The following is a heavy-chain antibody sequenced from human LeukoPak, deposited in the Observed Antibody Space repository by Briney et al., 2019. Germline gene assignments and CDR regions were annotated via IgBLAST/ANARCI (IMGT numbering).Heavy chain of an antibody. Sequence: PGGSLRLSCAASGFTFSTYTMNWVRQVPGKGLEWVSGISWNSGNIGYADSVKGRFTISRDNAKNSLYLQMNSLRTEDTALHYCTKDMGSSGYYPYNFDYWGQGTLVTVSS. CDR1: GFTFSTYT. CDR2: ISWNSGNI. D-gene: IGHD3-22*01. CDR3: TKDMGSSGYYPYNFDY. V-gene: IGHV3-9*01. J-gene: IGHJ4*02.